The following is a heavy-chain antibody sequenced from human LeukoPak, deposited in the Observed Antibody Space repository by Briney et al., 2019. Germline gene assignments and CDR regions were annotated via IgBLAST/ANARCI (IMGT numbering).Heavy chain of an antibody. D-gene: IGHD4-17*01. Sequence: SQTLSLICAISGDSFSSNSAAWNWTKPSPSTVLEWLGWTYYRSKWYNDYAVSVKSRITINPDTSKNQFSLQLNSVTPEDTAVYYCARDDVGYGDYGFDYWGQGTLVTVSS. J-gene: IGHJ4*02. CDR3: ARDDVGYGDYGFDY. V-gene: IGHV6-1*01. CDR2: TYYRSKWYN. CDR1: GDSFSSNSAA.